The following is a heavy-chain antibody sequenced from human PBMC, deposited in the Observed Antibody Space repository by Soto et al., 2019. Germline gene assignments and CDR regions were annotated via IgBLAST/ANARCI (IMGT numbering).Heavy chain of an antibody. D-gene: IGHD3-10*01. CDR2: ISGSGGST. CDR3: AKYGLGSFPRPSNFDY. CDR1: GFTFSSYA. V-gene: IGHV3-23*01. J-gene: IGHJ4*02. Sequence: GGSLRLSCAASGFTFSSYAMSWVRQAPGKGLEWVSAISGSGGSTYYADSVKGRFTISRDNSKNTLYLQMNSLRAEDTAVYYCAKYGLGSFPRPSNFDYWGQGTLVTVSS.